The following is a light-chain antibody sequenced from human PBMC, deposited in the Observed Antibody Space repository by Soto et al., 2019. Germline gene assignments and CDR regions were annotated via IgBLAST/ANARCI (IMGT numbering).Light chain of an antibody. CDR2: GAS. CDR1: QSVSAY. Sequence: EIVMTQSPATLSVSPGERATLSCRASQSVSAYLAWYQQKPGQAPRLLIYGASTRATGIPARFSGSGSGTEFTLIISSLQSEDFAVYYCKQYNAWPRTFGQGTKVE. CDR3: KQYNAWPRT. J-gene: IGKJ1*01. V-gene: IGKV3-15*01.